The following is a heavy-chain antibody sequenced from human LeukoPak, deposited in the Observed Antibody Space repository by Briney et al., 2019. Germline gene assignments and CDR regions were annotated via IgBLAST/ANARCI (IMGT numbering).Heavy chain of an antibody. D-gene: IGHD3-10*01. CDR1: GFTFDDYA. J-gene: IGHJ4*02. V-gene: IGHV3-9*01. CDR3: AREAFQFGQYYFDY. CDR2: ISWNSGSI. Sequence: PGGSLRLSCAASGFTFDDYAMHWVRQAPGKGLEWVSGISWNSGSIGYADSVKGRFTISRDNAKNTLYLQMTSLRAEDTALYYCAREAFQFGQYYFDYWGQGTPVTVSS.